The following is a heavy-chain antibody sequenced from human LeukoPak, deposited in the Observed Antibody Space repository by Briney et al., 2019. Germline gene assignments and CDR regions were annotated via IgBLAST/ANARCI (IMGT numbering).Heavy chain of an antibody. Sequence: SETLSLTCTVSGGSISDHYWSWIRQPPGKGLELTGHIHSTGNTFYNPSLKSRVTISLDTSRNQFSLRLSSVTAADTAVYYCARFSSGCNTASCYLDYWGQGTLVTVSS. V-gene: IGHV4-59*11. CDR3: ARFSSGCNTASCYLDY. J-gene: IGHJ4*02. CDR1: GGSISDHY. D-gene: IGHD3-22*01. CDR2: IHSTGNT.